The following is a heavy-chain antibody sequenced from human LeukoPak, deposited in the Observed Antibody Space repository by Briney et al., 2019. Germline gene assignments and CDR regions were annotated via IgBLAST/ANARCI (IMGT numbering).Heavy chain of an antibody. D-gene: IGHD1-26*01. J-gene: IGHJ4*02. CDR3: AKHLGGGDY. CDR2: ISRSGGST. Sequence: GGSLRLSCAASELHAMTWVRQGPGKGLEWVSAISRSGGSTYYADSVKGRFTISRDNSKNTLYLQMNSLRAEDTAVYYCAKHLGGGDYWGQGTLVTVSS. CDR1: ELHA. V-gene: IGHV3-23*01.